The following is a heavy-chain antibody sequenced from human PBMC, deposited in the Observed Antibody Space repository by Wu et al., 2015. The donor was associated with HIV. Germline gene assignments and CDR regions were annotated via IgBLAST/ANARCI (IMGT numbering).Heavy chain of an antibody. CDR3: ATRIGGTMEAFNI. Sequence: QVQLLQSGAEVKKPGASVKVSCKASGFTFNNKYMHWVRQAPGQGLEWMGVLNPSANKISYAQSFQGRVTMTSDKYTTAVYMELDSLRSDDTAVYYCATRIGGTMEAFNIWGQGTLVTVSS. CDR2: LNPSANKI. D-gene: IGHD2/OR15-2a*01. J-gene: IGHJ3*02. V-gene: IGHV1-46*03. CDR1: GFTFNNKY.